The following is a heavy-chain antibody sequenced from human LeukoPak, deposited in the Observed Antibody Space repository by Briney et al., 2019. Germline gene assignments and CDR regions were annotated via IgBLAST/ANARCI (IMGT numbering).Heavy chain of an antibody. CDR2: MNPNSGNT. D-gene: IGHD3-10*01. J-gene: IGHJ6*03. Sequence: ASVKVSCKASGYTFTSYVINWVRQATGQGLEWMGWMNPNSGNTGYAQKFQGRVTMTRNTSISTAYMELSSLRSEDTAVYYCAREPRISMVRGDYYYMDVWGKGTTVTVSS. CDR3: AREPRISMVRGDYYYMDV. CDR1: GYTFTSYV. V-gene: IGHV1-8*01.